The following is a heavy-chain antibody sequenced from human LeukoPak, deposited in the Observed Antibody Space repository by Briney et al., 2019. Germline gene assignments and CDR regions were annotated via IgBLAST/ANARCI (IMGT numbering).Heavy chain of an antibody. D-gene: IGHD2-2*01. V-gene: IGHV3-30*02. CDR2: IRYDGSNK. J-gene: IGHJ4*02. CDR1: GFTFGDFP. CDR3: AKEADIVVVPAAIGAH. Sequence: PGGSLRLSCTASGFTFGDFPMHWVRQAPGKGLEWVAFIRYDGSNKYYADSVKGRFTISRDNSKNTLYLQMNSLRAEDTAVYYCAKEADIVVVPAAIGAHWGQGTLVTVSS.